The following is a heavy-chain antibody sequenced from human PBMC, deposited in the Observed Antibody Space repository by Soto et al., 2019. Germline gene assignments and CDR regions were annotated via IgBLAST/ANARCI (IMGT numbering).Heavy chain of an antibody. CDR1: GVTFTTYN. V-gene: IGHV3-21*01. CDR2: ITSSSSYI. CDR3: ALYRGTYRDH. D-gene: IGHD1-26*01. Sequence: GGSLRLSCAASGVTFTTYNMHWVRQAPGEGLEWVSSITSSSSYIFYADSVKGRFTISGDNAKNSLYLQMSSPRAEDTALYYCALYRGTYRDHWGQGTLVTVS. J-gene: IGHJ4*02.